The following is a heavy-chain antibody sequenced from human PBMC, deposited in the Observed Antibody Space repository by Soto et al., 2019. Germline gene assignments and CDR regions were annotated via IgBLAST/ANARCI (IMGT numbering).Heavy chain of an antibody. Sequence: QVQLQESGPGLVKPSQTLSLTCTVSGGSISSGGYYWSWIRQHPGKGLEWIGYIYYSGSTYYNPSLKSQVTIAVDTSKTQFSLKLSSVTAADTAVYYCARVARIQLWLGPDYWGQGTLFTVSS. CDR1: GGSISSGGYY. J-gene: IGHJ4*02. CDR3: ARVARIQLWLGPDY. D-gene: IGHD5-18*01. CDR2: IYYSGST. V-gene: IGHV4-31*01.